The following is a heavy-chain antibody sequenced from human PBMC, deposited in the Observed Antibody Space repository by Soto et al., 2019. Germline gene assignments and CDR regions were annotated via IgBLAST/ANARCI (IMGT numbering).Heavy chain of an antibody. CDR3: ARVAKDIVVVPAATYFDY. V-gene: IGHV4-4*02. Sequence: SETLSLTCAVSSGSISSSNWWSWVRQPPGKGLEWIGEIYHSGSTNYNPSLKSRVTISVDKSKNQFSLKLSSVTAADTAVYYCARVAKDIVVVPAATYFDYWGQGTLVTVSS. CDR1: SGSISSSNW. CDR2: IYHSGST. D-gene: IGHD2-2*01. J-gene: IGHJ4*02.